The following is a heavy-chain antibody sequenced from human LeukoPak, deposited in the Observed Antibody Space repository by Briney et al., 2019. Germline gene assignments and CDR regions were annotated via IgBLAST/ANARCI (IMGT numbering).Heavy chain of an antibody. J-gene: IGHJ3*02. D-gene: IGHD7-27*01. CDR2: IYYSGST. Sequence: SETLSLTCTVSGGSISSSSYYWGWIRQPPGKGLEWIGSIYYSGSTYYNPSLKSRVTISVDTSKNQFSLKLSSVTAADTAVYYCARDGTSWAGENDAFDIWGQGTMVTVSS. V-gene: IGHV4-39*02. CDR1: GGSISSSSYY. CDR3: ARDGTSWAGENDAFDI.